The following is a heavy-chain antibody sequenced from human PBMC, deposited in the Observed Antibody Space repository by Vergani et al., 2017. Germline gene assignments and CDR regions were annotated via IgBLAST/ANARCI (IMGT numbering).Heavy chain of an antibody. V-gene: IGHV1-8*03. CDR2: MNPISGNT. Sequence: QVQLVQSGAEVKKPGASVKVSCKASGYTFTSDDINWVRQATGQGLEWMGWMNPISGNTGYAQNLQGILTITADKSTGTSYMELSSLKSEDTAMYYCSRDPWLSSGSGKQFYGMDVWGQGTKVTVS. CDR1: GYTFTSDD. CDR3: SRDPWLSSGSGKQFYGMDV. J-gene: IGHJ6*02. D-gene: IGHD3-10*01.